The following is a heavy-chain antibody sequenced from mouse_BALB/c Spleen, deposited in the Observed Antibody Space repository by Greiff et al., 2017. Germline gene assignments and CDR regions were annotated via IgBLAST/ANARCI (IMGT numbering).Heavy chain of an antibody. J-gene: IGHJ2*01. CDR2: ISNLAYSI. D-gene: IGHD1-1*01. CDR3: AREDYGGYYFDY. V-gene: IGHV5-15*02. Sequence: EVMLVESGGGLVQPGGSRKLSCAASGFTFSDYGMAWVRQAPGKGPEWVAFISNLAYSIYYADTVTGRFTISRENAKNTLYLEMSSLRSEDTAMYYCAREDYGGYYFDYWGQGTTLTVSS. CDR1: GFTFSDYG.